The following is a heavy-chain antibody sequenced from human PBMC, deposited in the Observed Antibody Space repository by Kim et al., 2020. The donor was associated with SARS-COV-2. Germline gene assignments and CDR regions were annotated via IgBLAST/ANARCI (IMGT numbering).Heavy chain of an antibody. D-gene: IGHD6-13*01. Sequence: YHPSPRSRVTISVDTSKNQFSLKLSSVTAADTAVYYCASGYSSSLDAFDIWGQGTMVTVSS. J-gene: IGHJ3*02. CDR3: ASGYSSSLDAFDI. V-gene: IGHV4-34*01.